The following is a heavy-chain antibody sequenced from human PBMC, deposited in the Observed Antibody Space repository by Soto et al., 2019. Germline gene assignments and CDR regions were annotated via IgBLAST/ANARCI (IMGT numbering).Heavy chain of an antibody. CDR3: ARGRGDPAMAWYY. CDR1: GGTISSYY. Sequence: QVQLQESGPELVKPSETLSLTCTVSGGTISSYYWSWIRQYPGKGLEWIGYIYYSGSTKYNPSLKSRVTISVDTSKNQFSLKLSSVTAADTAVYYCARGRGDPAMAWYYWGQGTLVTVSS. J-gene: IGHJ4*02. CDR2: IYYSGST. D-gene: IGHD5-18*01. V-gene: IGHV4-59*01.